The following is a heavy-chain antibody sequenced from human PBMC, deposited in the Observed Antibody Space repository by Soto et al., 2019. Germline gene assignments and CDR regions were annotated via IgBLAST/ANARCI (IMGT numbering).Heavy chain of an antibody. CDR2: VDPSGGAT. CDR1: GYPFTDYL. Sequence: QVQLVQSGAAVKKPGASVKVSCKASGYPFTDYLIHWVRQAPGQGLEWLGWVDPSGGATDYAQKFQGRVTMTRDTSISTAYMDLSRLTSDDTAVYYCARDARCGGDCYGGWFDPWGQGTLVTVSS. V-gene: IGHV1-2*02. CDR3: ARDARCGGDCYGGWFDP. J-gene: IGHJ5*02. D-gene: IGHD2-21*02.